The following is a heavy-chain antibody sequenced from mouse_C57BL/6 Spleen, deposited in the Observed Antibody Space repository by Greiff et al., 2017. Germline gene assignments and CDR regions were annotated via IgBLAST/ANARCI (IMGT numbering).Heavy chain of an antibody. D-gene: IGHD3-3*01. V-gene: IGHV5-17*01. J-gene: IGHJ3*01. CDR1: GFTFSDYG. CDR3: ERKGPCAY. CDR2: ISSGSGTI. Sequence: EVQLLESGGGLVKPGGSLKLSCAASGFTFSDYGMHWVRQAPEKGLEWVAYISSGSGTIYYADTVKGRLTIARDNAKNTLFLQMTSLRAEDTAMYYCERKGPCAYWGQGTLVTVSA.